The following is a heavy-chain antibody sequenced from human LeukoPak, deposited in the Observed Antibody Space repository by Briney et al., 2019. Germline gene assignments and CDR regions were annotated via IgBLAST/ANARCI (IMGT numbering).Heavy chain of an antibody. Sequence: GGSLRLSCAASGFTFSDYYMSWIRQAPGKGLEWVSYISSSGSTIDYADSVKGRFTISRDNAKNSLYLQMNSLRAEDTAVYYCAKSITAGNRRWVQGTLVTVSS. J-gene: IGHJ4*02. CDR3: AKSITAGNRR. CDR1: GFTFSDYY. CDR2: ISSSGSTI. V-gene: IGHV3-11*01. D-gene: IGHD6-13*01.